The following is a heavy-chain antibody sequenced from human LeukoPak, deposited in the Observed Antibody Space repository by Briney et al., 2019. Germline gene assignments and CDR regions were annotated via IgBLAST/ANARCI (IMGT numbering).Heavy chain of an antibody. V-gene: IGHV3-48*02. Sequence: PGGSLRLSCAPSGFTLSAYSMIWVRKTPGKGLECLSYITSSSDSIHYADSVRGRFTVSRDNAKNSLYLQMNSLRDEDTAVYYCARDPGYSRPSSYGYFDHWGQGTLATVSS. CDR3: ARDPGYSRPSSYGYFDH. J-gene: IGHJ4*02. CDR2: ITSSSDSI. D-gene: IGHD1-26*01. CDR1: GFTLSAYS.